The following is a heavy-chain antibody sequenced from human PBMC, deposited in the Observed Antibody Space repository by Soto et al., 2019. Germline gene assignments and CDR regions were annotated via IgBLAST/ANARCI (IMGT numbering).Heavy chain of an antibody. CDR3: ARGIKAAGTRFDP. CDR1: GDSISSGGHS. D-gene: IGHD6-13*01. J-gene: IGHJ5*02. CDR2: IYHSGNT. V-gene: IGHV4-30-2*01. Sequence: QLQLQESGSGLVQPSQTLSLTCAVSGDSISSGGHSWSWIRQPPGKGLEWIGYIYHSGNTYYSPSLRSRVTISVDRSKNQFSLKVNSVTAADTAVYYCARGIKAAGTRFDPWGQGTLVTVSS.